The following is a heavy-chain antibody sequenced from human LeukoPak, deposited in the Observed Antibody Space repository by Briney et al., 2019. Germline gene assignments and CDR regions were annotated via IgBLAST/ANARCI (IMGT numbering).Heavy chain of an antibody. CDR1: GFTFSTYS. J-gene: IGHJ4*02. D-gene: IGHD3-22*01. Sequence: GGSLRLSCAASGFTFSTYSMNWVRQAPGKGLEWVSLISSSSSYIYYADSVKGRFTISRDNAKNSVYLQMNSLRAEDTAVYYCASHYYDSSGYSYVMAYWGLGTLVTVSS. V-gene: IGHV3-21*06. CDR3: ASHYYDSSGYSYVMAY. CDR2: ISSSSSYI.